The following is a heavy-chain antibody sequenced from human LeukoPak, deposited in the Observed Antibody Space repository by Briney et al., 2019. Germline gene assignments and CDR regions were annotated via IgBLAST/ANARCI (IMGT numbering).Heavy chain of an antibody. D-gene: IGHD3-3*01. CDR3: ARGWSGGDDN. Sequence: ASVKVSCKTSGYIFSDHHLHWLRQAPGQEPEWMAWINPATGGKQNKQKFQGRLTVTRDTSIRTTYMELSSLTSGDTAVYYCARGWSGGDDNWGQGTLVTVSS. V-gene: IGHV1-2*02. CDR1: GYIFSDHH. CDR2: INPATGGK. J-gene: IGHJ4*02.